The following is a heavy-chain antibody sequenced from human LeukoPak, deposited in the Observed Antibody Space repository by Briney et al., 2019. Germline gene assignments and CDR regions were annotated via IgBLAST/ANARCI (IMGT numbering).Heavy chain of an antibody. CDR1: GFTFSSYS. D-gene: IGHD5-12*01. CDR3: ARGTISGYDYNAFDI. V-gene: IGHV3-48*01. J-gene: IGHJ3*02. Sequence: GGSLRLSCAASGFTFSSYSMNWVRQAPGKGLEWVSYISSSSSTIYYADSVKGRFTISRDNAKNSLYLQMNSLRAEDTAVYYCARGTISGYDYNAFDIWGQGTMVTVSS. CDR2: ISSSSSTI.